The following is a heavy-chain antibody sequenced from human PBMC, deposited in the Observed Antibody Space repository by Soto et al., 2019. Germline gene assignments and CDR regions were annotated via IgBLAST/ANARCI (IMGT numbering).Heavy chain of an antibody. J-gene: IGHJ3*02. CDR2: INPSGGST. Sequence: QVQLVQSGAEVKKPGASVKVSCKASGYTFTSYYMHWVRQAPGQGLEWMGIINPSGGSTSYAQKVQGSVTMTGDTSTSTVYMELSSRRSGDTAVYYCTRVSAPAIVVVLAATAKYDAFDIWGQGAMVTVSS. CDR3: TRVSAPAIVVVLAATAKYDAFDI. CDR1: GYTFTSYY. V-gene: IGHV1-46*01. D-gene: IGHD2-2*01.